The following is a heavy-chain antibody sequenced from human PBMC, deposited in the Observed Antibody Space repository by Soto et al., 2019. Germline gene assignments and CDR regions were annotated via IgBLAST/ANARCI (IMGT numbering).Heavy chain of an antibody. CDR1: GDSISSSTYF. J-gene: IGHJ4*02. V-gene: IGHV4-39*01. CDR3: GRHLGDAYFAY. CDR2: IYYSGST. Sequence: QLQLQESGPGLVKPSETLSLTCTVSGDSISSSTYFWGWVRQPPGKGLEWIGSIYYSGSTYYHPSPQSRFTISGDPSKNHFSLKLSSLTAADTAVYYWGRHLGDAYFAYWGQGTLVTVSS.